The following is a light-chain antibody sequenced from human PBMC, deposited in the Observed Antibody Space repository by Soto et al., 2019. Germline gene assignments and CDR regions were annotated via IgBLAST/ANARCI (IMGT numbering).Light chain of an antibody. CDR1: QSVSSSY. J-gene: IGKJ1*01. Sequence: EIVLTQSPGTLSLSPGERATLSCRASQSVSSSYVAWYQQKPGQAPRPLIYGASSRAIGIPGRFSGSGSGTDFTLTISRLEPEDFAVSYCQQYGSSPWTFGQGTKLEIK. CDR2: GAS. CDR3: QQYGSSPWT. V-gene: IGKV3-20*01.